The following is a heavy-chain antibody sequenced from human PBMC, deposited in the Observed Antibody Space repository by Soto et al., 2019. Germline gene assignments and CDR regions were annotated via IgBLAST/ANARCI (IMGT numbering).Heavy chain of an antibody. CDR2: ISGSGGST. D-gene: IGHD3-10*01. Sequence: GGSLRLSCAASGFTFSSYAMSWVRQAPGKGLEWVSAISGSGGSTYYADSVKGRFTISRDNSKNTLYLQMNSLRAEDTAVYYCAKFLGSWSYYKVAYYYGMDVWGQGTTVTVSS. V-gene: IGHV3-23*01. J-gene: IGHJ6*02. CDR3: AKFLGSWSYYKVAYYYGMDV. CDR1: GFTFSSYA.